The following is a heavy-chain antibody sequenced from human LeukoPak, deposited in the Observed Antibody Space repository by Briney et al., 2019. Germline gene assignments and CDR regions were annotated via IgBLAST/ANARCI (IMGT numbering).Heavy chain of an antibody. J-gene: IGHJ3*02. D-gene: IGHD6-13*01. CDR1: GYTFTSYD. Sequence: ASVKVSCKASGYTFTSYDINWVRQATGQGLEWMGWMNPNSGNTGYAQKFQCRVTITRNTSISTAYMELSSLRSEDTAVYYCARGRSSIWLGPVAFDIWGQGTMVTVSS. V-gene: IGHV1-8*03. CDR2: MNPNSGNT. CDR3: ARGRSSIWLGPVAFDI.